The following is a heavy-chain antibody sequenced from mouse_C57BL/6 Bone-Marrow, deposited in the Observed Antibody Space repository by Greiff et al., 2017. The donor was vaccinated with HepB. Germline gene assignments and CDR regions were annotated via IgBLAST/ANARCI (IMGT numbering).Heavy chain of an antibody. CDR1: GFTFSSYT. J-gene: IGHJ4*01. V-gene: IGHV5-9*01. CDR3: ARLRGKDYAMDY. Sequence: EVQGVESGGGLVKPGGSLKLSCAASGFTFSSYTMSWVRQTPEKRLEWVATISGGGGNTYYPDSVKGRFTISRDNAKNTLYLQMSSLRSEDTALYYCARLRGKDYAMDYWGQGTSVTVSS. CDR2: ISGGGGNT.